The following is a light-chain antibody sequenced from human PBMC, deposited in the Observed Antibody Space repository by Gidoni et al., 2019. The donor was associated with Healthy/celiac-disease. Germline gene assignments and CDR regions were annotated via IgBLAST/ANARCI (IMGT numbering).Light chain of an antibody. V-gene: IGKV3-20*01. CDR1: QSVSSSY. Sequence: EIVLAQSLGTLSLSPGETATLSCRDSQSVSSSYLCWYQQNPGQAPRLLIYGASTRATGSPDRVSGSGSGTEVTLTITSLEPEEFVVYYCQQYDSSMGYTFGQGTKLEIK. J-gene: IGKJ2*01. CDR2: GAS. CDR3: QQYDSSMGYT.